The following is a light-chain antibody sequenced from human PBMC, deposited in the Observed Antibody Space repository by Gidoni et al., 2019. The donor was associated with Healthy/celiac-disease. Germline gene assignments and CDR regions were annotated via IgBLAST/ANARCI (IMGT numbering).Light chain of an antibody. J-gene: IGLJ2*01. CDR2: DVS. CDR3: SSYTSSSTDVV. CDR1: SSDVGGYNY. V-gene: IGLV2-14*03. Sequence: QSALTQPASVSGSPGQSITISCTGTSSDVGGYNYVSWYQQHPGKAPKLMIYDVSNRPSGVSNRFSGSKSGNTASLNISGLQAEDEADYYCSSYTSSSTDVVFGGGTKLTVL.